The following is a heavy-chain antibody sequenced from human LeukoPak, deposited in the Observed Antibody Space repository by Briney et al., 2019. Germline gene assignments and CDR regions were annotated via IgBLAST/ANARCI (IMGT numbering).Heavy chain of an antibody. Sequence: HPGGSLRLSCAAAGFTFSRCGMHWVRQAPGKGLEWVAFIRYDASIKYYADSVKGRFTISRDNSKNTLYLQMNSLRAEDTTLYYCAKDYFDTSGYFRVPHVFDFWGQETLVTVSS. CDR1: GFTFSRCG. V-gene: IGHV3-30*02. CDR2: IRYDASIK. D-gene: IGHD3-22*01. J-gene: IGHJ4*02. CDR3: AKDYFDTSGYFRVPHVFDF.